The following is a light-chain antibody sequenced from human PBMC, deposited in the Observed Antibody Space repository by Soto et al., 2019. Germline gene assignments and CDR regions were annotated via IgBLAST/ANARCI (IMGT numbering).Light chain of an antibody. J-gene: IGKJ2*01. CDR3: QQYITSPPMYT. V-gene: IGKV3-20*01. Sequence: ETVLTQSPGTLSLSPGERATLSCRASQSVTSRYLAWYQQKPGQAPRLLIYGASNRATGIPDRFSGSGSGTAFTLTISRLEPEDFAVYYCQQYITSPPMYTFGQGTKLEIK. CDR1: QSVTSRY. CDR2: GAS.